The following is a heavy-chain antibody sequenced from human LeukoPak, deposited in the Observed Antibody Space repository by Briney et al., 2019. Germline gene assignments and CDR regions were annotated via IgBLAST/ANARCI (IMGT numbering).Heavy chain of an antibody. CDR1: GNTFTTYD. J-gene: IGHJ4*02. CDR2: MNPNSGNT. D-gene: IGHD3-10*01. CDR3: ARDRLRFGELLPFDY. V-gene: IGHV1-8*01. Sequence: CGSVKVSCKASGNTFTTYDINWVRQATGQGLEWMGWMNPNSGNTGYAQKFQGRVTMTRNTSITTAYMELRSLRSDDTAVYYCARDRLRFGELLPFDYWGQGTLVTVSS.